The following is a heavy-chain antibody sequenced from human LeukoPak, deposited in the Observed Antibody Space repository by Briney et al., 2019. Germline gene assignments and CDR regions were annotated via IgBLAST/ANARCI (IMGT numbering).Heavy chain of an antibody. V-gene: IGHV1-2*02. CDR2: INPNSGGT. J-gene: IGHJ3*02. D-gene: IGHD3-22*01. Sequence: GASVKVSCKASGYTFTGYYMHWVRQAPGQGLEWMGWINPNSGGTNYAQKFQGRVTMTRDTSISTAYMELSRLRSDDTAVYYCAVDGSGYYFPDHDAFDIWGQGTMVTVSS. CDR1: GYTFTGYY. CDR3: AVDGSGYYFPDHDAFDI.